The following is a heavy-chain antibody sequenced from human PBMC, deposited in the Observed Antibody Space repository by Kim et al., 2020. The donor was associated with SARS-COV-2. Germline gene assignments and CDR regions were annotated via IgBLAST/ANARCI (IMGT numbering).Heavy chain of an antibody. CDR2: IIPILGIA. Sequence: SVKVSCKASGGTFSSYAISWVRQAPGQGLEWMGRIIPILGIANYAQKFQGRVTITADKSTSTAYMELSSLRSEDTAVYYWARDPYSSGWYEGPYFDYWG. CDR1: GGTFSSYA. D-gene: IGHD6-19*01. V-gene: IGHV1-69*04. J-gene: IGHJ4*01. CDR3: ARDPYSSGWYEGPYFDY.